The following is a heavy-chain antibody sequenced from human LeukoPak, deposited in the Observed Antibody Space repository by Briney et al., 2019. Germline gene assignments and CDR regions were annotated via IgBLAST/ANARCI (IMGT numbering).Heavy chain of an antibody. V-gene: IGHV4-39*01. CDR2: IYYSGST. J-gene: IGHJ5*02. CDR3: ARPVMITFGGVIVSNWFDP. D-gene: IGHD3-16*02. Sequence: PSETLSLTCTVSGGSISSSSYYWGWIRQPPGKGLEWIGIIYYSGSTYYNPSLKSRVTISVDTSKNQFSLKLSSVTAADTAVYYCARPVMITFGGVIVSNWFDPWGQGTLVTVSS. CDR1: GGSISSSSYY.